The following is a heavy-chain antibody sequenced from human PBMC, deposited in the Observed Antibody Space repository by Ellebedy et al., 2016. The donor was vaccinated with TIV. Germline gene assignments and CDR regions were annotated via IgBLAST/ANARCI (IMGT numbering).Heavy chain of an antibody. V-gene: IGHV1-18*01. CDR2: ISAHNGNT. CDR1: GYTFTNYD. J-gene: IGHJ5*02. CDR3: ARGASRLDP. Sequence: ASVKVSXXASGYTFTNYDINWVRQVPGQGLEWLGWISAHNGNTNYAEKFQGRVTMTTDTPTSTAYMELRSLRSDDTAVYYCARGASRLDPWGQGTLVTVSS.